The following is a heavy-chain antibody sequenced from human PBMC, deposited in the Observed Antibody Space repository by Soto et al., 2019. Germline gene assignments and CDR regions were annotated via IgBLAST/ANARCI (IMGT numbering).Heavy chain of an antibody. CDR2: ISGSGGST. V-gene: IGHV3-23*01. J-gene: IGHJ6*03. Sequence: EVQLLESGGGLEQPGGSLRLSCEVSGFTFSSYGMSWVRQAPGKGLDWVSSISGSGGSTYYADSLKGRFTISRDNSKNTLYLQMNSLRADDTAVYYCAKGRSVGSSDYMDVWGKGTTATVSS. CDR3: AKGRSVGSSDYMDV. CDR1: GFTFSSYG. D-gene: IGHD2-15*01.